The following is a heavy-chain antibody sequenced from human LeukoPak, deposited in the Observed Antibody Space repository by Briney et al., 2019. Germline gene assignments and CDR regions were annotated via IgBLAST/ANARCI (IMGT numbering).Heavy chain of an antibody. J-gene: IGHJ3*02. CDR3: FTIFGVVTRDDAFDI. V-gene: IGHV3-66*01. Sequence: GGSLRLSCAASGFTVSSNYMSWVRQAPGKGLEWVSVIYSGGSTYYADSVKGRFTISRDNSKNTLYLQMNSLRAEDTAVYYCFTIFGVVTRDDAFDIRGQGTMVTVSS. D-gene: IGHD3-3*01. CDR2: IYSGGST. CDR1: GFTVSSNY.